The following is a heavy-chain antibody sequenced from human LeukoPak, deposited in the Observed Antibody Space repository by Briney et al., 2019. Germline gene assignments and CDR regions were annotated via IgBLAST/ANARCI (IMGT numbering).Heavy chain of an antibody. CDR1: GGSISSYY. Sequence: SQTLSLTCTVSGGSISSYYWSWIRQPAGKGLEWIGRIYTSGSTNYNPSLKSRVTMSVDTSKNQFSLKLSSVTAADTAVYYCARAGVAARPFYYYYMDVWGKGTTVTVSS. V-gene: IGHV4-4*07. J-gene: IGHJ6*03. CDR3: ARAGVAARPFYYYYMDV. CDR2: IYTSGST. D-gene: IGHD6-6*01.